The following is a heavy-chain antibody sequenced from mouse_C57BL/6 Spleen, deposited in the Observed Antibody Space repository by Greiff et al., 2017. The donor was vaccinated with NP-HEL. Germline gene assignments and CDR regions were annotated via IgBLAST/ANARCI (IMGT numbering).Heavy chain of an antibody. CDR2: IYPGSGST. CDR3: ALSTTVVRAMDY. CDR1: GYTFTSYW. D-gene: IGHD1-1*01. Sequence: QVQLQQPGAELVKPGASVKMSCKASGYTFTSYWITWVKQRPGQGLEWIGDIYPGSGSTNYNEKFKSKATLTVDTSSSTAYMQLSSLTSEDSAVYYCALSTTVVRAMDYWGQGTSVTVSS. V-gene: IGHV1-55*01. J-gene: IGHJ4*01.